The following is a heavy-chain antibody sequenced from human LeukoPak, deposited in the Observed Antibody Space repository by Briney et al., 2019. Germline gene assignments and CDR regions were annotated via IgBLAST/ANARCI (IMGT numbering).Heavy chain of an antibody. D-gene: IGHD2-15*01. J-gene: IGHJ4*02. CDR1: GFTFSNYW. V-gene: IGHV3-7*01. CDR3: AKIGRWVRGVVAATDSGFDY. Sequence: GSLRLSCAASGFTFSNYWMSWVRQAPGKGLEWVANIKQDGSEKYFVDSVKGRFTVSRDNAKNSLYLQMNSLRAEDTAVYYCAKIGRWVRGVVAATDSGFDYWGQGTLVTVSS. CDR2: IKQDGSEK.